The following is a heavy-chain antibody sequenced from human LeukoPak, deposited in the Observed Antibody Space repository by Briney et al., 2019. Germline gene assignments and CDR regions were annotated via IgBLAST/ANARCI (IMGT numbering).Heavy chain of an antibody. V-gene: IGHV3-33*01. CDR3: AREHYYGSGSYRYNDY. D-gene: IGHD3-10*01. Sequence: GGSLRLSCAASGFTFSGYGMHWVRQAPGKGLEWVAVIWYDGSNKYYADSVKGRFTISRDNSKNTLYLQMNSLRAEDTAVYYCAREHYYGSGSYRYNDYWGQGTLVTVSS. CDR1: GFTFSGYG. J-gene: IGHJ4*02. CDR2: IWYDGSNK.